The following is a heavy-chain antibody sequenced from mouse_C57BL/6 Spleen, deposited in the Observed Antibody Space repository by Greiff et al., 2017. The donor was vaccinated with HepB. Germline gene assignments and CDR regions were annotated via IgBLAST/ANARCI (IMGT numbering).Heavy chain of an antibody. J-gene: IGHJ4*01. D-gene: IGHD1-1*01. CDR2: IYPRSGNT. CDR1: GYTFTSYG. V-gene: IGHV1-81*01. Sequence: QVQLQQSGAELARPGASVKLSCKASGYTFTSYGISWVKQRTRQGLEWIGEIYPRSGNTYYNEKFKGKATLTADKSSSTAYMELRSLTSEDSAVYFCARYYGSSYGYAMDYWGQGTSVTVSS. CDR3: ARYYGSSYGYAMDY.